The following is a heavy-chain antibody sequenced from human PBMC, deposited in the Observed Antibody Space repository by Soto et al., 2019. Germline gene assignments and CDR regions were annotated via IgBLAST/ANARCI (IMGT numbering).Heavy chain of an antibody. J-gene: IGHJ3*02. Sequence: QVQLQESGPGLVKPSETLSLTCTVSGGSISTYYWDWIRQSAGKGLEWIGRVYISGSTNYHPSLKSRVAMSVDTSNNQFSLKVTSVTAVDTAAYYCARGGRDGFDIWGQGTMVTVSS. CDR1: GGSISTYY. CDR3: ARGGRDGFDI. V-gene: IGHV4-4*07. CDR2: VYISGST.